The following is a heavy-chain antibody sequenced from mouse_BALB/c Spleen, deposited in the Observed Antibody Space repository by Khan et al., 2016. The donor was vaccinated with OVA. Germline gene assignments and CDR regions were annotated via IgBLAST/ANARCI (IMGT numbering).Heavy chain of an antibody. Sequence: VQLQQSGPELVKPGASVKMSCKASGYTFTDYVIHWVKQKPGQGLEWIGYIYPYTDETEYTEEFKGKATLTLDKSSSTAYMDLSSLTSADSSVYYYARAASDYYTMEYWGEGTSVTVSS. V-gene: IGHV1S136*01. D-gene: IGHD6-1*01. CDR2: IYPYTDET. CDR1: GYTFTDYV. CDR3: ARAASDYYTMEY. J-gene: IGHJ4*01.